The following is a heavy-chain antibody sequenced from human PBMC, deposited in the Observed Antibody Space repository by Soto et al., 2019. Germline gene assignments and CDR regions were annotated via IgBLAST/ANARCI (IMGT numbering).Heavy chain of an antibody. V-gene: IGHV3-23*01. CDR3: AKDVQYTSTWPFDS. Sequence: GGSLRLSCIASGFSFIDHAMSWVRQAPGKGLEWVSGISGSGGIKSYADSVKGRFTISRDISKNTLYLQVSSLRVEDTAVYYCAKDVQYTSTWPFDSWGQGTLVTVSS. CDR2: ISGSGGIK. D-gene: IGHD6-13*01. CDR1: GFSFIDHA. J-gene: IGHJ4*02.